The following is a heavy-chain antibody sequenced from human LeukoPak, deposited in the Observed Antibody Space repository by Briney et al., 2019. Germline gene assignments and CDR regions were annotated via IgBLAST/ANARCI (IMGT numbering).Heavy chain of an antibody. V-gene: IGHV7-4-1*01. CDR3: ARGRSSPGIDY. D-gene: IGHD1-26*01. CDR2: IDTNTGNP. Sequence: ASVKVSCKASGYSFNSVGMNWVRQAPGQGLGWMGWIDTNTGNPTYAQGFRGRFVFSFDTSVSTAYLQIYSLEPEDTAVYFCARGRSSPGIDYWGLGTQVTVSS. CDR1: GYSFNSVG. J-gene: IGHJ4*02.